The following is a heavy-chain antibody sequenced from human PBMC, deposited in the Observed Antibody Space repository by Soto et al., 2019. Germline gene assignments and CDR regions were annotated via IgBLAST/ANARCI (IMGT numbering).Heavy chain of an antibody. CDR1: GGTFSSYS. Sequence: QVQLVQSWAEVKKPWSSVKVSCQASGGTFSSYSISWVRQAPGQGIEWMGGLIPIFGTANYAQKFQGRVTITADESTSTAYMELSSLRSEDTAVYYCAREGASGSHIGYWGQGTLVTVSS. V-gene: IGHV1-69*01. D-gene: IGHD3-22*01. J-gene: IGHJ4*02. CDR3: AREGASGSHIGY. CDR2: LIPIFGTA.